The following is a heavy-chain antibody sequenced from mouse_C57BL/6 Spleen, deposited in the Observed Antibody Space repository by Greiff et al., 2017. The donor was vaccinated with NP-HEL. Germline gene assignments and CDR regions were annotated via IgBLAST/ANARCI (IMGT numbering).Heavy chain of an antibody. Sequence: EVHLVESGGGLVQPGGSLSLSCAASGFTFTNYYMSWVRQPPGKALEWLGFIRNKANGYTTEYSASVKGRFTISRDNSQSILYLQMNALRAEDSATYYGARSPYDYDGGFDYWGQGTTLTVSS. J-gene: IGHJ2*01. CDR3: ARSPYDYDGGFDY. V-gene: IGHV7-3*01. D-gene: IGHD2-4*01. CDR2: IRNKANGYTT. CDR1: GFTFTNYY.